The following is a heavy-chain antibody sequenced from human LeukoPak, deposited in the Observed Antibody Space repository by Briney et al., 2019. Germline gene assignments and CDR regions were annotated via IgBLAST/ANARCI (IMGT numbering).Heavy chain of an antibody. CDR3: TRDWRNKAFDI. D-gene: IGHD1/OR15-1a*01. CDR2: IKGDGSSI. J-gene: IGHJ3*02. V-gene: IGHV3-74*01. CDR1: GFTLSSYW. Sequence: GGSLRLSCAASGFTLSSYWMHWVRQAPGKGLVWVSCIKGDGSSISYADSVKGRFTISRDNAKNTLYLQMNSLRSEDAAVYYCTRDWRNKAFDIWGQGTMVTVSS.